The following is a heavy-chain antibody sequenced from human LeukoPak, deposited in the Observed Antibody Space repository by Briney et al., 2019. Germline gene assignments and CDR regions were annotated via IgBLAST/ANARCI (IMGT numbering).Heavy chain of an antibody. V-gene: IGHV4-34*01. Sequence: SETLSLTCAVYGGSFSGYYWSWIRQPPGKGLEWIGEINHSGSTNYNPSLKSRVTISVDTSKNQFSLKLSSVTAADTAVYYCARGNVIAVAGTGGLWFDPWGKGTLVTVSS. CDR3: ARGNVIAVAGTGGLWFDP. J-gene: IGHJ5*02. D-gene: IGHD6-19*01. CDR1: GGSFSGYY. CDR2: INHSGST.